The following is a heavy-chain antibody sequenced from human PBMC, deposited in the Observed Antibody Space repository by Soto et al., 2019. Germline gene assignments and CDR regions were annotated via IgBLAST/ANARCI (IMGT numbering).Heavy chain of an antibody. D-gene: IGHD2-8*01. J-gene: IGHJ4*02. Sequence: LRRSFAASGFTFGNRPMIFVRQAPGKGLEWVSKINEGGDRTHYADSVEGRFTISRDNSKSTLDLQMNSLRAEDTAVYYCVSWVSAHFDYWGRGTRVTVSS. CDR1: GFTFGNRP. V-gene: IGHV3-23*01. CDR3: VSWVSAHFDY. CDR2: INEGGDRT.